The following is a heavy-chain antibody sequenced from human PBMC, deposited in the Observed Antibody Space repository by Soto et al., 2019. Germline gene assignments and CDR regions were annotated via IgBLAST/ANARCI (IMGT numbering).Heavy chain of an antibody. J-gene: IGHJ4*02. Sequence: QVQLQESGPGLVKPSQTLSLTCTVSGVSLSSAGYYWSWVRQHPGKGLEWIGDIYSGNTYYNPSLRSRLTISIDTSKNQFSLRLSSVTAADTAVYYCARGTGAAVRPVYFDYWGQGTLVTVSS. V-gene: IGHV4-31*03. CDR3: ARGTGAAVRPVYFDY. CDR1: GVSLSSAGYY. D-gene: IGHD6-13*01. CDR2: IYSGNT.